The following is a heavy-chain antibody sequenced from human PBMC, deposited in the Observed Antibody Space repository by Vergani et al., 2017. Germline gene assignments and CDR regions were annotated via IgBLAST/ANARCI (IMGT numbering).Heavy chain of an antibody. CDR3: ARDNKQLRPRAFDQ. D-gene: IGHD4-23*01. J-gene: IGHJ3*01. CDR2: IYVSGIT. Sequence: QVQLQESGPGLVKPSQTLSLTCTVSGASINNDFYYWHWIRQPAGKGLEWIGRIYVSGITDYNSSLQSRVSMSVDTSKNQFSLTLTSVTAADTAVYYCARDNKQLRPRAFDQWGQGTMVTVSS. CDR1: GASINNDFYY. V-gene: IGHV4-61*02.